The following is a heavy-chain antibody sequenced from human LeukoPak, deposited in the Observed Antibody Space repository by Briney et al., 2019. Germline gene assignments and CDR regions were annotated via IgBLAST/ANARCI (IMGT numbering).Heavy chain of an antibody. CDR1: GYTFTDYY. J-gene: IGHJ4*02. CDR3: ARPPYSSSWYYYFDY. V-gene: IGHV1-2*02. CDR2: INPNSGGI. D-gene: IGHD6-13*01. Sequence: ASVTVSFKSSGYTFTDYYIHWVRQAPGQGLEWMGWINPNSGGINYAQKFQGRVTMTRDTSISTAYMELSRLRSDDTAVYYCARPPYSSSWYYYFDYWGQGTLVTVSS.